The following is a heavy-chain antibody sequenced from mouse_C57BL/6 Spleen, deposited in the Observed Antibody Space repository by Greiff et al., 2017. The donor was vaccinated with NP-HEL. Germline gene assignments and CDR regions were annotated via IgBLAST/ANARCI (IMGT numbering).Heavy chain of an antibody. D-gene: IGHD2-4*01. CDR3: ARAPYDYDGPFDY. J-gene: IGHJ2*01. Sequence: EVKLMESGPGLVKPSQSLSLTCSVTGYSITSGYYWNWIRQFPGNKLEWMGYISYDGSNNYNPSLKNRISITRDTSKNQFFLKLNSVTTEDTATYYCARAPYDYDGPFDYWGQGTTLTVSS. CDR1: GYSITSGYY. V-gene: IGHV3-6*01. CDR2: ISYDGSN.